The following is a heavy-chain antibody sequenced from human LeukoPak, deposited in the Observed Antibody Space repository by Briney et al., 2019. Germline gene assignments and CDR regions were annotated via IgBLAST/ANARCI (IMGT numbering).Heavy chain of an antibody. Sequence: SETLSLTCTVSGGSISSYYWSWIRQPAGKGLEWIGRIYTSGSTNYNPSLKSRVTMSVDTSKNQFSLKLSSVTAADTAVYYCARDKEVYCSSTSCYTGSFDYWGQGTLVTVSS. D-gene: IGHD2-2*02. CDR1: GGSISSYY. V-gene: IGHV4-4*07. CDR2: IYTSGST. J-gene: IGHJ4*02. CDR3: ARDKEVYCSSTSCYTGSFDY.